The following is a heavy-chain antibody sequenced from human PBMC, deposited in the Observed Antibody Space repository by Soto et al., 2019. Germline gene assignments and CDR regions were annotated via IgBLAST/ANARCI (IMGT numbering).Heavy chain of an antibody. J-gene: IGHJ5*02. CDR3: ATRITMVRGAYGPRGCWFDP. V-gene: IGHV4-34*01. Sequence: PSETLSLTCAVYGGSFSGYYWSWIRQPPGKGLEWIGEINHSGSTNYNPSPKSRVTISVDTSKNQFSLKLSSVTAADTAVYYCATRITMVRGAYGPRGCWFDPWGQGTLVTVSS. D-gene: IGHD3-10*01. CDR2: INHSGST. CDR1: GGSFSGYY.